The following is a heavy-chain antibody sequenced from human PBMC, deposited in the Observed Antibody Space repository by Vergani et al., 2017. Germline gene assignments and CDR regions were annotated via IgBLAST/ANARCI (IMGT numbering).Heavy chain of an antibody. Sequence: VQLVESGGGLVRPGGSLRLSCAASGFIFSDYYMTWIRQTPGKGLEWLAHISDGGETKMYAESLKGRFTVSRDNTKNLLILQMKTLKVDDTATYYCGRKQSRASLMDKPIDIWGQGTLVTVSS. CDR1: GFIFSDYY. J-gene: IGHJ5*02. D-gene: IGHD1/OR15-1a*01. V-gene: IGHV3-11*01. CDR3: GRKQSRASLMDKPIDI. CDR2: ISDGGETK.